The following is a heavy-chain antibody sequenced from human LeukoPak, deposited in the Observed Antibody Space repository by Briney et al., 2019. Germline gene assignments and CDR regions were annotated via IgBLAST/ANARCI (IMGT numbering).Heavy chain of an antibody. CDR1: GGSISSYY. CDR2: IYYSGST. CDR3: ARHLGRWLPQTRPFFDY. Sequence: SETLSLTCTVSGGSISSYYWSWIRQPPGKGLEWIGYIYYSGSTNYNPSLKSRVTISVDTSKNQFSLKLSSVTAADTAVYYCARHLGRWLPQTRPFFDYWGQGTLVTVSS. V-gene: IGHV4-59*08. J-gene: IGHJ4*02. D-gene: IGHD5-24*01.